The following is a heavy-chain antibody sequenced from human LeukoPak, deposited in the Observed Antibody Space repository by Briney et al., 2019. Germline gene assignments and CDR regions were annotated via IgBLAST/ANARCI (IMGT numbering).Heavy chain of an antibody. CDR3: ARHLAYSSSSTFDI. Sequence: PSETLSLTCTVSGGSISSSSYYWGWICQPPGKGLEWIGSIYYSGSTYYNPSLKSRVTISVDTSKNQFSLKLSSVTAADTAVYYCARHLAYSSSSTFDIWGQGTMVTVSS. CDR1: GGSISSSSYY. CDR2: IYYSGST. J-gene: IGHJ3*02. V-gene: IGHV4-39*01. D-gene: IGHD6-6*01.